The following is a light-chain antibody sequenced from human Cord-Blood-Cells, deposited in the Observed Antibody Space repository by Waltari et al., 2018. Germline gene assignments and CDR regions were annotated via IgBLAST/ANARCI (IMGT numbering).Light chain of an antibody. V-gene: IGKV1-39*01. CDR1: QSISSY. CDR2: AAS. J-gene: IGKJ1*01. CDR3: QQSYSTPPT. Sequence: DIQMTQPPSSLSASVGDRVTITCRASQSISSYLNWYQQKPGKAPKLLIYAASSLQSGVPSRVSGSGSGTDFTLTISSLQPEDVATYYCQQSYSTPPTFGQGTKVEIK.